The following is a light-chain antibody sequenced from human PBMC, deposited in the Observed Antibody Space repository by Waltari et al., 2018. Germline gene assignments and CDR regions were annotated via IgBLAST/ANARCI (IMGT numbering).Light chain of an antibody. CDR2: WAS. CDR3: QQYYATPRT. J-gene: IGKJ3*01. Sequence: DIVMTQSPDSMAVSLGERATINCKSSLSVLYSSNNKNHLAWYQQKPGQSPKLLIYWASTRESGVPDRFSGSGSGTDFTLTISSLQAEDVAVYYCQQYYATPRTFGPGTKVDIK. CDR1: LSVLYSSNNKNH. V-gene: IGKV4-1*01.